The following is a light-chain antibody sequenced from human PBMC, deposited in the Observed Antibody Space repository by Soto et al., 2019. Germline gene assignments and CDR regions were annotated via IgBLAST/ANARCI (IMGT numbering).Light chain of an antibody. CDR1: QSVSSPY. CDR3: QRYDISPFP. CDR2: GAS. J-gene: IGKJ2*01. V-gene: IGKV3-20*01. Sequence: EIVLTQSPGTLSLSPGERATLSCRASQSVSSPYLAWYQQKPGQAPRLLIYGASSRATGIPDRFSCSGSGTDFTLTISRLEPEDFAVYYCQRYDISPFPFGQGTKLEIK.